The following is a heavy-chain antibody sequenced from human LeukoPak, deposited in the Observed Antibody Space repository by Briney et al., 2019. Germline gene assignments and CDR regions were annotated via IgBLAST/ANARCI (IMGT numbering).Heavy chain of an antibody. D-gene: IGHD3-10*01. CDR1: GFTFSSYG. V-gene: IGHV3-30*02. Sequence: PGGSLRLSCAASGFTFSSYGMHWVRQAPGKGLEWVAFIRYDGSTKLYADSVKGRFTISRDNAKNSLSLQMDSLRVDDTAIYYCARVGYGSENYYNLGPFDIWGLGTMVTVSS. CDR2: IRYDGSTK. CDR3: ARVGYGSENYYNLGPFDI. J-gene: IGHJ3*02.